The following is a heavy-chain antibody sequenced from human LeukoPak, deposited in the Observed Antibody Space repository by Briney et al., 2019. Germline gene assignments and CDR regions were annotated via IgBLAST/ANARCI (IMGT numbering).Heavy chain of an antibody. J-gene: IGHJ3*02. D-gene: IGHD3-3*01. V-gene: IGHV4-39*01. Sequence: PSETLSLTCTVSGGSISSSSYYWGWIRQPPGKGLEWIGSIYYSGSTYYNPSLKSRVTISVDTSKNQFPLKLSSVTAADTAVYYCASILRFLEWSPLDAFDIWGQGTMVTVSS. CDR1: GGSISSSSYY. CDR3: ASILRFLEWSPLDAFDI. CDR2: IYYSGST.